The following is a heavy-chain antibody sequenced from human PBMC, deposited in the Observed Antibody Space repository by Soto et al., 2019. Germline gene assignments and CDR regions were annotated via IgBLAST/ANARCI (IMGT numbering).Heavy chain of an antibody. Sequence: HVQLVQSGAEVKKPRYSVKVSCKASGGNYSSYAMSWVRQAPGQGLEWMGGIIPIFGTANCAQKSQGRVTITADESTSTAYIELSSLRSEVTAVYYCARDGRFTPRDYWGQGTLVTVSS. V-gene: IGHV1-69*12. CDR2: IIPIFGTA. J-gene: IGHJ4*02. CDR1: GGNYSSYA. CDR3: ARDGRFTPRDY.